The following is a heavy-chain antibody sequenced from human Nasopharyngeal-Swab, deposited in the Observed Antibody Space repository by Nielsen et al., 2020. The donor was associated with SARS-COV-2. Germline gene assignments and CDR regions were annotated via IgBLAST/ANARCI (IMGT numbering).Heavy chain of an antibody. V-gene: IGHV1-69*06. D-gene: IGHD2-21*01. CDR2: IIPIFGTA. CDR1: GGTFSSYA. CDR3: ASAPIVVALTEWFDP. J-gene: IGHJ5*02. Sequence: SVKVSRQASGGTFSSYAISRVGPAPGQGLEWMGGIIPIFGTANYAQKFQGRVTITADKSTSTAYMELSSLRSEDTAVYYCASAPIVVALTEWFDPWGQGTLVTVSS.